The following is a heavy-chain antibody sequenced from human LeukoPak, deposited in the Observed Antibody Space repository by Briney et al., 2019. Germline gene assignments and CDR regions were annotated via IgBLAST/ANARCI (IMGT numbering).Heavy chain of an antibody. CDR1: GYTFTSYG. CDR3: ARDFVEYCSSTSCYREDAFDI. Sequence: GASVTVSFTASGYTFTSYGISWVRQAPAQGLEWMGWISAYNGNTNNAQKLQGRVTMTTDTSTSTAYMELRSLRSDDTAVYYCARDFVEYCSSTSCYREDAFDIWGQGTMVTVSS. CDR2: ISAYNGNT. V-gene: IGHV1-18*01. D-gene: IGHD2-2*01. J-gene: IGHJ3*02.